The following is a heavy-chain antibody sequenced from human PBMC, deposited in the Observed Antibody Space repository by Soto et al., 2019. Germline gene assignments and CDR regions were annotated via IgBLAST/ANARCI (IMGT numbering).Heavy chain of an antibody. CDR1: GGSISSYY. D-gene: IGHD3-22*01. Sequence: TSETLSLTCTVSGGSISSYYWGWIRQPPGKGLEWIGYIYYSDSANYNPSLKSRVIISDDTSKNQFSLRLSSVTAADTAVYYCVRAYYDTFGYSLDPWGQGTLVTVSS. V-gene: IGHV4-59*01. J-gene: IGHJ5*02. CDR2: IYYSDSA. CDR3: VRAYYDTFGYSLDP.